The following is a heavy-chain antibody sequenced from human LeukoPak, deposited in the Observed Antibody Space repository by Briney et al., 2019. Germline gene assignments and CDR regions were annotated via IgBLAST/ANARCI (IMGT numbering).Heavy chain of an antibody. CDR3: ARESSWAPDY. Sequence: GGSLRLSCAASGFTFSNFAIHWVRQAPGKGLEWVAVISYDGNNKYYTDSVKGRFTISRDDSKNTMYLQMNSLRVEDTAVYYCARESSWAPDYWGQGTLVTVSS. CDR1: GFTFSNFA. CDR2: ISYDGNNK. J-gene: IGHJ4*02. D-gene: IGHD1-26*01. V-gene: IGHV3-30-3*01.